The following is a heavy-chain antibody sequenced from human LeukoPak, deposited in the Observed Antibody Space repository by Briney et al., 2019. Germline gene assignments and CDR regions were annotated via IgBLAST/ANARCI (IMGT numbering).Heavy chain of an antibody. D-gene: IGHD6-19*01. J-gene: IGHJ4*02. V-gene: IGHV3-30*18. Sequence: GGSLRLSCAASGFTFSSYGMHWVRQAPGKGLEWVAVISYDGSNKYSADSVKGRFTISRDNSKNTLYLQMNSLRAEDTAVYYCAKDLYSSGWHYYFDYWGQGTLVTVSS. CDR3: AKDLYSSGWHYYFDY. CDR2: ISYDGSNK. CDR1: GFTFSSYG.